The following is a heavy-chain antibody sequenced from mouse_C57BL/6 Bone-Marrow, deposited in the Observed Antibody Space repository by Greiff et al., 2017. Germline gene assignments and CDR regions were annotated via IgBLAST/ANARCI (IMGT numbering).Heavy chain of an antibody. CDR1: GYTFTSYW. CDR2: IYPGSGST. V-gene: IGHV1-55*01. D-gene: IGHD2-10*02. Sequence: QVQLQQPGAELVKPGASVKMSCKASGYTFTSYWITWVKQRPGQGLEWIGDIYPGSGSTNYNEKFKSKATLTVDTSSSTAYMQLSSLTSEDSAVYYCARGYGNYGAMDYWGQGTSVTVSS. CDR3: ARGYGNYGAMDY. J-gene: IGHJ4*01.